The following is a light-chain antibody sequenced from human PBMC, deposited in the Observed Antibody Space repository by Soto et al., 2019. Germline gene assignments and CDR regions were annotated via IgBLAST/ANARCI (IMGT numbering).Light chain of an antibody. CDR2: EVS. CDR3: SSYADGSIYF. CDR1: SIDIAPYNY. J-gene: IGLJ1*01. V-gene: IGLV2-14*01. Sequence: QSVLTQPASVSGSPGQSLTISCTGTSIDIAPYNYVSWYQQHPGKAPKLIIYEVSYRPSGISNRFSGSKSGNTASLTISGLQAEDEADYYCSSYADGSIYFFGTGTKVTVL.